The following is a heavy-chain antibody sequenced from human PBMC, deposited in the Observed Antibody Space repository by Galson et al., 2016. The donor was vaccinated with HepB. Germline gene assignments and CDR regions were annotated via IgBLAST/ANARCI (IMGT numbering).Heavy chain of an antibody. D-gene: IGHD1-7*01. CDR2: ISSSSSTI. Sequence: SLRLSCAASGFTFSSYSMNWVRQAPGKGLEWVSYISSSSSTIYYADSVKGRFTISRDNAKNSLYLQMNSLRAEDTAVYYCARDERLISPTQGTTMGCDYWGQGTLVTVSS. CDR3: ARDERLISPTQGTTMGCDY. V-gene: IGHV3-48*01. CDR1: GFTFSSYS. J-gene: IGHJ4*02.